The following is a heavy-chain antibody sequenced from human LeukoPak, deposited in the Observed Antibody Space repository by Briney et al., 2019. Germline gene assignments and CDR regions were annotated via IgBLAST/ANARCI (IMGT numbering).Heavy chain of an antibody. CDR1: GFTFSSNE. D-gene: IGHD1-26*01. CDR3: ARVRGSYSVDY. Sequence: PGGSLRLSCTASGFTFSSNEMNWVRQAPGKGLEWVSYISSSGSTIYYADSVKGRFTISRDNAKNSLYLQMNSLRAEDTAAYYCARVRGSYSVDYWGQGTLVTVSS. CDR2: ISSSGSTI. V-gene: IGHV3-48*03. J-gene: IGHJ4*02.